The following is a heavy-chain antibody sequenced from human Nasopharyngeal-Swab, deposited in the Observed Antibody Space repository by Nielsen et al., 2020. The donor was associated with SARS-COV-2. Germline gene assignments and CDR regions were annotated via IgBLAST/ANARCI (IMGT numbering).Heavy chain of an antibody. CDR2: ISSSGSTI. D-gene: IGHD1-1*01. CDR3: ARTNSPYYYYGMDV. CDR1: GFTFSSYS. Sequence: ESPKISCAASGFTFSSYSMNWVRQAPGKGLEWVSYISSSGSTIYYADSVKGRFTISRDNAKNSLYLQMNSLRAEDTAVYYCARTNSPYYYYGMDVWGQGTTVTVSS. J-gene: IGHJ6*02. V-gene: IGHV3-48*04.